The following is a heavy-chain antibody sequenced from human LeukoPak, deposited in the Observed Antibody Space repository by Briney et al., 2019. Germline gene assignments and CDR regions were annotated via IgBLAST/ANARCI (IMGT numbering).Heavy chain of an antibody. CDR1: GFTFSGYW. J-gene: IGHJ3*02. CDR3: ARPSGSYYYDAFDI. Sequence: GGSLRLSCAASGFTFSGYWIHWVRQAPGKGLVWVSRINSDGSSTSYADSVKGRFTISRDNAKKTLYLQMNSLRAEDTAVYYCARPSGSYYYDAFDIWGQGTMVTVSS. V-gene: IGHV3-74*01. CDR2: INSDGSST. D-gene: IGHD3-10*01.